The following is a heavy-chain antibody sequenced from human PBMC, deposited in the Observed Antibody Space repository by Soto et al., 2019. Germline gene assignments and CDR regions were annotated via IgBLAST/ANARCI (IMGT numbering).Heavy chain of an antibody. Sequence: ASVKVSCKASGGTFSSYAISWVRQAPGQGLEWMGGIIPIFGTANYAQKFQGRVTITADESTSTAYMELSSLRSEDTAVYYCARDRSYCGGDCYSEYYYYYYGMDVWGQGTTVTVSS. CDR3: ARDRSYCGGDCYSEYYYYYYGMDV. J-gene: IGHJ6*02. CDR1: GGTFSSYA. CDR2: IIPIFGTA. V-gene: IGHV1-69*13. D-gene: IGHD2-21*02.